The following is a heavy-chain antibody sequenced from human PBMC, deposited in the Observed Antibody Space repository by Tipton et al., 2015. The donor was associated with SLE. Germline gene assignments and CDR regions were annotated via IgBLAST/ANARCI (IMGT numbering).Heavy chain of an antibody. V-gene: IGHV3-48*01. CDR3: ARDAGTVRFDL. CDR1: GFTFSPYT. Sequence: GSLRLSCAACGFTFSPYTMHWFRQAPGKGLEWLSYISSSSSTIYYADSVKGRFTISRDNAKNSVFLQMNSLRAEDTAVFYCARDAGTVRFDLWGRGTLLTVSS. CDR2: ISSSSSTI. J-gene: IGHJ2*01. D-gene: IGHD3-10*01.